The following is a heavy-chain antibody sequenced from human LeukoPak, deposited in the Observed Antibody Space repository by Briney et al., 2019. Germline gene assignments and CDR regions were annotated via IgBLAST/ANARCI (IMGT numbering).Heavy chain of an antibody. Sequence: ASVKVSCKASGYTFTGYYMHWVRQALGQGLEWMGWINPNSGGTNYAQKFQGRVTMTRDTSISTAYMELSRLRSDDTAVYYCARPQADSSGYYYHYWGQGTLVTVSS. CDR1: GYTFTGYY. J-gene: IGHJ4*02. V-gene: IGHV1-2*02. CDR3: ARPQADSSGYYYHY. D-gene: IGHD3-22*01. CDR2: INPNSGGT.